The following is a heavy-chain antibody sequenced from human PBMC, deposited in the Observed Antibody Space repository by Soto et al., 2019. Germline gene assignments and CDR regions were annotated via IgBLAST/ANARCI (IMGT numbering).Heavy chain of an antibody. Sequence: PSETLSLTCTVSGGSISSYYWSWIRQPPGKGLEWIGYIYYSGSTNYNPSLKSRVTISVDTSKNQFSLKLSSVTAADTAVYYCARSDSFVYFDYWGQGTQVTVSS. CDR2: IYYSGST. CDR3: ARSDSFVYFDY. V-gene: IGHV4-59*01. J-gene: IGHJ4*02. CDR1: GGSISSYY. D-gene: IGHD5-18*01.